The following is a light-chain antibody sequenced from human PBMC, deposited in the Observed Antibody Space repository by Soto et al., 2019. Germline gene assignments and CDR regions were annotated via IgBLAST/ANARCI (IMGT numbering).Light chain of an antibody. CDR1: QSVNSY. Sequence: EKVMTQSPATLSMSPGERATLSCRASQSVNSYLAWYQQKPGQAPRLLIYGASTRATAIPARFIGSGSWTAFTLTISSLQSADVAVYYCQQYNNWPSWTFGQGTKVEIK. CDR3: QQYNNWPSWT. J-gene: IGKJ1*01. CDR2: GAS. V-gene: IGKV3-15*01.